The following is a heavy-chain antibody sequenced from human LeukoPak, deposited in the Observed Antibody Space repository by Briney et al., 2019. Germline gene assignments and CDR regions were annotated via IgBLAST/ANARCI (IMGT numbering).Heavy chain of an antibody. D-gene: IGHD5-12*01. V-gene: IGHV4-59*01. CDR2: IYSSGST. Sequence: PSETLSLTCTVTGGSISNYYWSWIRQSPGKGLEWIGYIYSSGSTNYIPSLKSRVIISVDTSKNQFSLKLNSVTAADTAVYYCARGPGNFERGYSGYDPNNWFDPWGQGTLVTVSS. CDR3: ARGPGNFERGYSGYDPNNWFDP. CDR1: GGSISNYY. J-gene: IGHJ5*02.